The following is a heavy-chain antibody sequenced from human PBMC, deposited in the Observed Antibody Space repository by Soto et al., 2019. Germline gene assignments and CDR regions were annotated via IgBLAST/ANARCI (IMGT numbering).Heavy chain of an antibody. CDR3: AREKRVVGATTFYYYYGMDV. CDR2: INAGNGNT. J-gene: IGHJ6*02. V-gene: IGHV1-3*01. CDR1: GYTFTSYA. Sequence: ASVKVSCKASGYTFTSYAMHWVRQAPGQRLEWMGWINAGNGNTKYSQKFQGRVTITRDTSASTAYMELSSLRSEDTAVYYCAREKRVVGATTFYYYYGMDVWGQGTTVTVSS. D-gene: IGHD1-26*01.